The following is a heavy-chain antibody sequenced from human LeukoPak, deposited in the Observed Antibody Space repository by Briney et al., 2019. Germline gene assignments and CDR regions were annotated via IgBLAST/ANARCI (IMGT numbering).Heavy chain of an antibody. Sequence: SQTLSLTCSVSGGSITSGGYYWTWIRQHPGKGLEWIGYIYYSGSTFHNPSLKSRVSMSVDTSKNQFSLNLSSVTAADTAVYFRARGAEDVLTGDDDFYFDNWGQGTLVTVSS. CDR1: GGSITSGGYY. V-gene: IGHV4-31*03. CDR3: ARGAEDVLTGDDDFYFDN. J-gene: IGHJ4*02. D-gene: IGHD3-9*01. CDR2: IYYSGST.